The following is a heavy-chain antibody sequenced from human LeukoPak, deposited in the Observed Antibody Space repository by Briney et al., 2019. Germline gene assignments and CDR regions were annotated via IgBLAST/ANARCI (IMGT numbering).Heavy chain of an antibody. D-gene: IGHD3-3*01. CDR2: IYSGGST. V-gene: IGHV3-53*01. CDR3: ASSAFGVAPYAFDI. J-gene: IGHJ3*02. Sequence: GGSLRLSCAASGFTVSSNYMSWVRQAQGKGLEWVSVIYSGGSTYYADSVKGRFTISRDNSKNTLYLQMNSLRAEDTAVYYCASSAFGVAPYAFDIWGQGTMVTVSS. CDR1: GFTVSSNY.